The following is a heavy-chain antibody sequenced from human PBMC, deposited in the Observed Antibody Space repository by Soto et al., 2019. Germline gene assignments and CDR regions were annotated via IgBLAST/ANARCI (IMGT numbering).Heavy chain of an antibody. V-gene: IGHV1-2*04. CDR3: ARGDYDYTQFDP. CDR1: GYTXTGYY. Sequence: ASVKVSCKASGYTXTGYYMHWVRQAPGQGLEWMGWINPNSGGTNYAQKFQGWVTMTRDTSISTAYMELSRLRSDDTAVYYCARGDYDYTQFDPWGQGTLVTVSS. D-gene: IGHD5-12*01. CDR2: INPNSGGT. J-gene: IGHJ5*02.